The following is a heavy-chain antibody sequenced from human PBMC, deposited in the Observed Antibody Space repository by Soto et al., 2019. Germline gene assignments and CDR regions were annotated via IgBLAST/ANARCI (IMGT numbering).Heavy chain of an antibody. CDR1: GYTFTYNG. D-gene: IGHD5-18*01. CDR3: ARGRGYSYAADPIQN. V-gene: IGHV1-18*04. Sequence: QVQLVQSGGEMKKPGASMRVSCKTSGYTFTYNGITWVRQAPGQGLEWMGWISAHNGNTKSAEKFQGTFTMSTETSTSTAHMELTRLSSDDTAVYSCARGRGYSYAADPIQNWGQGTMVIVSS. J-gene: IGHJ3*01. CDR2: ISAHNGNT.